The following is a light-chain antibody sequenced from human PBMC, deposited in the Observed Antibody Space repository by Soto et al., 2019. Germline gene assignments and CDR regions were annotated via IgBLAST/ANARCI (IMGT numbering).Light chain of an antibody. J-gene: IGLJ7*01. Sequence: QPVLTQSPSASASLGASVKLTCTVSSGYSSYAIAWHQQQPEKGPRYLMKLNSDGSHSKVDGIPDRFSGSSSGAERYLTISSLQSEDEADYYCQTWGTGIAVFGGGTQLTVL. CDR1: SGYSSYA. V-gene: IGLV4-69*01. CDR3: QTWGTGIAV. CDR2: LNSDGSH.